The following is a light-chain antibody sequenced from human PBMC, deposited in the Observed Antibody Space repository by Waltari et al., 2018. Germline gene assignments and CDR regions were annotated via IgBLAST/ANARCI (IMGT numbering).Light chain of an antibody. V-gene: IGKV1-9*01. CDR1: QGISSN. CDR2: AAS. Sequence: IQLTQSPSSLSASVGDRVTITCRASQGISSNLAWYQQKPGKAPELLIFAASTLQSGVPSRFSGSGSGTDFTLTISSLQSEDFALYYCQQYHNWPYTFGQGTKLEIK. J-gene: IGKJ2*01. CDR3: QQYHNWPYT.